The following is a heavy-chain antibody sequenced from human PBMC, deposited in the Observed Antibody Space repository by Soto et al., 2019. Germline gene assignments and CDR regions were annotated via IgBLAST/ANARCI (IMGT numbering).Heavy chain of an antibody. CDR1: GFTFSIYA. Sequence: GSLRLSCSASGFTFSIYAMHWVLQAPWKGLEYVSAISSNGGSTYYADSVKGRFTISRDNSKNTLYLQMSSLRAEDTAVYYCVKVPTWPEAAPGWGQGTLVTVSS. D-gene: IGHD6-6*01. CDR3: VKVPTWPEAAPG. CDR2: ISSNGGST. J-gene: IGHJ4*02. V-gene: IGHV3-64D*06.